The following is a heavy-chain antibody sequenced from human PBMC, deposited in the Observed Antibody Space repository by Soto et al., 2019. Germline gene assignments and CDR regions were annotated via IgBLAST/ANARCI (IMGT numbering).Heavy chain of an antibody. D-gene: IGHD3-16*01. J-gene: IGHJ5*02. Sequence: GGSLRLSCAASGFRCSSYAMHWVRQAPGKGLEWVAVISYDGNNRYYADSVQGRFTVSRDNSNNVLFLQVNSLRSDDSALYYCARGTFATGWWDRWGQGTLVTVSS. V-gene: IGHV3-30-3*01. CDR1: GFRCSSYA. CDR2: ISYDGNNR. CDR3: ARGTFATGWWDR.